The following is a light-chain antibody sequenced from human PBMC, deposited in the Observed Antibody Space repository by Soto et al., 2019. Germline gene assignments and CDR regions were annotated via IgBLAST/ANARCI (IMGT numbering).Light chain of an antibody. CDR1: RPVVSQY. V-gene: IGKV3-11*01. Sequence: EIVLTQSPDTLSLSPGERVSLSCRASRPVVSQYIAWYQQKPGQAPRLLIYDASNRATGIPARFSGSGSGTDFTLTISSLEPEDFAVYYCQQRSNWPITFGPGTKVDIK. CDR2: DAS. J-gene: IGKJ3*01. CDR3: QQRSNWPIT.